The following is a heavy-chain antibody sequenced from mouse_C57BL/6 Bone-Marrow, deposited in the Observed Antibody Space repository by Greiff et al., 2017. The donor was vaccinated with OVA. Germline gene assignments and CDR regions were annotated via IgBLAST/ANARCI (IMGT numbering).Heavy chain of an antibody. CDR1: GYTFTDYN. V-gene: IGHV1-22*01. Sequence: VQLQQSGPELVKPGASVKMSCKASGYTFTDYNMHWVKQSHGKSLEWIGYINPNNGGTSYNQKFKGKATLTVNKSSSTAYMELRSLASEDSAVYYCAKHYYGSSYGRIMDYWGQGTSVTVSS. J-gene: IGHJ4*01. CDR2: INPNNGGT. CDR3: AKHYYGSSYGRIMDY. D-gene: IGHD1-1*01.